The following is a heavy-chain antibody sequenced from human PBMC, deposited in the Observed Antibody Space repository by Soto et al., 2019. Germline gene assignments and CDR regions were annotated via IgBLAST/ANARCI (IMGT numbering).Heavy chain of an antibody. Sequence: QAQLVESGGGVVQPGRSLRLSCAASGFTFSSYGMHWVRQAPGTGLEWVAVISYDGGLQHYADSVKGRFTISRDNSKKMVLLPRNSLSAEDTAVYYCVSDRGYGHASVPYSWGQGTLVSVSS. V-gene: IGHV3-30*03. CDR1: GFTFSSYG. J-gene: IGHJ4*02. D-gene: IGHD5-18*01. CDR2: ISYDGGLQ. CDR3: VSDRGYGHASVPYS.